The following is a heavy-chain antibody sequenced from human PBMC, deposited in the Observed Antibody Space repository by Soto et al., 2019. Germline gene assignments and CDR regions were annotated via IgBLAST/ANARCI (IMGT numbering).Heavy chain of an antibody. D-gene: IGHD2-2*01. Sequence: QVQLQESGPGLVKPSQTLSLTCTVSGGSISSGGYYWSWIRQHPGKGLEWIGYIYYSGSTYYNPSLKSRVTISVDTSKNQFSLKLSSVTAADTAVYYCARAAGACSGTSCYFAELGLYGMDVWGQGTTVTVSS. J-gene: IGHJ6*02. CDR2: IYYSGST. CDR3: ARAAGACSGTSCYFAELGLYGMDV. CDR1: GGSISSGGYY. V-gene: IGHV4-31*03.